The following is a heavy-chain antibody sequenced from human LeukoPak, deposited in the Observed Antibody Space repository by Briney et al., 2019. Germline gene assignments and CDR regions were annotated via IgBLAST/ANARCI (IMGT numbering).Heavy chain of an antibody. D-gene: IGHD3-10*01. Sequence: GGSLRLSCAASGFTFDDYAMHWVRQAPGKGLEWVSGISWNSGSIGYAESVKGRVTISRDNAKNSLYLQMNSLRAEDTALYYCAKSPLWFGELLWDYFDYWGQGTLVTVSS. J-gene: IGHJ4*02. CDR1: GFTFDDYA. CDR3: AKSPLWFGELLWDYFDY. CDR2: ISWNSGSI. V-gene: IGHV3-9*01.